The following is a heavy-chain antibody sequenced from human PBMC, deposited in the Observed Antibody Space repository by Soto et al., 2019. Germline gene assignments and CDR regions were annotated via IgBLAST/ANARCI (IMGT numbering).Heavy chain of an antibody. CDR1: GGSISSGGYY. J-gene: IGHJ5*02. CDR2: IYYSGST. Sequence: SETLSLTCTVSGGSISSGGYYWSWIRQHPGKGLEWIGYIYYSGSTYYNPSLKSRVTISVDTSKNQFSLKLSSVTAADTAVYYCARGELDGSGLQNWFDPWGQGTLVTVSS. D-gene: IGHD3-10*01. V-gene: IGHV4-31*03. CDR3: ARGELDGSGLQNWFDP.